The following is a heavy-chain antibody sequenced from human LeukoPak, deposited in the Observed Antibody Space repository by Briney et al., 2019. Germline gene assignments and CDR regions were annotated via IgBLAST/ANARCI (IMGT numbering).Heavy chain of an antibody. Sequence: SETLSLTCAVSGGSISSSNWWSWVRQPPGKGLEWIGEIYHSGSTNYNPSLKSRVTISVDKSKNQFSLKLSSVTAADTAVYYCARRQEYSSSWYDYYYGMDVWGQGTTVTVSS. CDR3: ARRQEYSSSWYDYYYGMDV. D-gene: IGHD6-13*01. CDR2: IYHSGST. J-gene: IGHJ6*02. V-gene: IGHV4-4*02. CDR1: GGSISSSNW.